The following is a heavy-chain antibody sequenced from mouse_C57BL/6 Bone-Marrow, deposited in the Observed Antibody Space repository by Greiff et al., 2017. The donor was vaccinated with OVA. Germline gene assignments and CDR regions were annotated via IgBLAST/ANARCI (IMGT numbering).Heavy chain of an antibody. D-gene: IGHD1-1*01. Sequence: VQLQQPGAELVKPGASVKLSCKASGYTFTSYWMHWVKQRPGQGLEWIGMIHPNSGSTNYNEKFKSKATLTVDKASSTAYMQLSSLTSEDSAVYYCARDRGYGRDYWGQGTTLTVSS. CDR3: ARDRGYGRDY. CDR1: GYTFTSYW. CDR2: IHPNSGST. J-gene: IGHJ2*01. V-gene: IGHV1-64*01.